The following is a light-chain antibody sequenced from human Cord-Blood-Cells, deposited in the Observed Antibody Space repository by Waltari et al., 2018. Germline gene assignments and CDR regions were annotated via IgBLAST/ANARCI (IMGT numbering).Light chain of an antibody. V-gene: IGKV1-39*01. CDR3: QQSYSTPFT. Sequence: IQMTQSPSSLSASVGDRVTITSRASQSISSHLNWYQQKPGKAPKLLIYAASSLQSGVPSMFSGSGYGTDFTLTISSLQPEDFATYYCQQSYSTPFTFGPGTKVDIK. J-gene: IGKJ3*01. CDR1: QSISSH. CDR2: AAS.